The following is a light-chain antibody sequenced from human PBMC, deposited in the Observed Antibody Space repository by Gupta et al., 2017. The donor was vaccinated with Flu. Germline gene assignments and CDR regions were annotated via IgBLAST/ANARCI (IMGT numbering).Light chain of an antibody. J-gene: IGLJ2*01. CDR1: NNDVGKFNL. Sequence: SITISCTGTNNDVGKFNLVSWYQQHPDNAPKLIIYEVTQWPSDIPTRFSGSKSGNTASLTISGLQAEDEADYYCCSHAGDNTVLFGAGTSLTVL. CDR3: CSHAGDNTVL. V-gene: IGLV2-23*02. CDR2: EVT.